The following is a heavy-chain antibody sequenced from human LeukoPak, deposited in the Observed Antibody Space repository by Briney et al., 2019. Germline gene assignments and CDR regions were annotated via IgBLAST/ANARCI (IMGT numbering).Heavy chain of an antibody. CDR3: ARQSRYGDFIDY. CDR2: IYYSGST. J-gene: IGHJ4*02. CDR1: GSSISSYY. D-gene: IGHD4-17*01. V-gene: IGHV4-59*08. Sequence: SEALSLTCTVSGSSISSYYWSWIRQPPGKGLEWIGYIYYSGSTNYNPSLKSRVTISVDTSKNQFSLKLSSVTAADTAVYYCARQSRYGDFIDYWGQGTLVTVSS.